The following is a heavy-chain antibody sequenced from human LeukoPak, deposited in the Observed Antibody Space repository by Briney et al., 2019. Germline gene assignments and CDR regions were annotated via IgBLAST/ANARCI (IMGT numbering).Heavy chain of an antibody. CDR1: GFTFSSHA. V-gene: IGHV3-23*01. Sequence: GGSLRLSCAASGFTFSSHAMGWVRRAAEKGLEWVSVVSGSGGSTFYANSVKGRFTISRDNSKNTLFLQMNSLRAEDTAIYYCAKDYESSAYYYSYSYFDYWGQGALVTVSS. J-gene: IGHJ4*02. D-gene: IGHD3-22*01. CDR3: AKDYESSAYYYSYSYFDY. CDR2: VSGSGGST.